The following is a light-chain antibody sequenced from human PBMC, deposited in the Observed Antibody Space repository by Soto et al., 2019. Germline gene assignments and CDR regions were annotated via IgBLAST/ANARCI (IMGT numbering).Light chain of an antibody. V-gene: IGLV2-14*01. CDR1: GSDVGGYDY. J-gene: IGLJ1*01. CDR3: SSYTSSSTYV. Sequence: SALTQPASVSGSRGQSITISCTGTGSDVGGYDYVSWYQHHPGKAPKVMIYEVTNRPSGVSNRFSGSKSGNTASLTISGXLAEDEADYYCSSYTSSSTYVFGTGTKVTV. CDR2: EVT.